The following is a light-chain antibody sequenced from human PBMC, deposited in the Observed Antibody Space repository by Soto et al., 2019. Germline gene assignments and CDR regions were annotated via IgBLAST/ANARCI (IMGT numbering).Light chain of an antibody. V-gene: IGLV2-8*01. CDR3: TSYAGSNNDV. J-gene: IGLJ1*01. CDR1: SSDVGRYNS. CDR2: EVT. Sequence: QSALTQPPSASGSPGQSVTVSCTGTSSDVGRYNSVFWFQQHPGKVPKLMIYEVTKRPSGVPDRFSGSKSGNTASLTVSGLQAEDEADYYCTSYAGSNNDVFGSGTKVTVL.